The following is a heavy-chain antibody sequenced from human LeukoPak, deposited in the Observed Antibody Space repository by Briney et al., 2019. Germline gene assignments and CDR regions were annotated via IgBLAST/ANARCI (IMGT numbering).Heavy chain of an antibody. CDR2: IWYDGSKR. CDR3: ARDYCSTSFCYDN. D-gene: IGHD2-2*01. CDR1: GFTFRNYG. J-gene: IGHJ4*02. V-gene: IGHV3-33*01. Sequence: GGSLRLSCAASGFTFRNYGMHWVRQSPDKGLEWVAAIWYDGSKRLYTDSVKGRFTISRDYSENALYLQMNSLRAEETALYYCARDYCSTSFCYDNWGQGTLVTVSS.